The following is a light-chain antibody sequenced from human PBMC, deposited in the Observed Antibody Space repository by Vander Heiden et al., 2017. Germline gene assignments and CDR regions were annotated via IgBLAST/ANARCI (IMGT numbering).Light chain of an antibody. Sequence: VMTQSPLSLPVTPGEPASISCRSSQSLLHSNGYNYLDWYLQKPGQSPQLLIYLGSNRASGVPDRFSGSGSGTDFTLKISRVDAEDVGVYYCKQALQTPRTFGQGTKVEIK. V-gene: IGKV2-28*01. J-gene: IGKJ1*01. CDR2: LGS. CDR3: KQALQTPRT. CDR1: QSLLHSNGYNY.